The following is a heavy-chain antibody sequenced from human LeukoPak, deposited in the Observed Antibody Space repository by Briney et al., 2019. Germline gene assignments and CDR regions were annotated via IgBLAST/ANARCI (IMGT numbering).Heavy chain of an antibody. CDR3: ARRHSSGWYRDAFDI. CDR1: GGSISSYH. J-gene: IGHJ3*02. D-gene: IGHD6-19*01. CDR2: IYYSGST. Sequence: SETLSLTCTVSGGSISSYHWSWIRQPPGKGLEWIGYIYYSGSTNYNPSLKSRVTISGDTSKNQFSPKLSSVTAADTAVYYCARRHSSGWYRDAFDIWGPGTMVTVSS. V-gene: IGHV4-59*01.